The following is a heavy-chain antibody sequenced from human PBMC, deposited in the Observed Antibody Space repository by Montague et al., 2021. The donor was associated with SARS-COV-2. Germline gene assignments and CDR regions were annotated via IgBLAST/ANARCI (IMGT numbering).Heavy chain of an antibody. Sequence: SETLSLTCTVSGGSISNYHWNWIRQPPGKGLEWIAYIYYSGSTNYNPSLQSRVTISVDTSRNQLSLRLPSVTAAGTAVYYCARQLRVRRTWQVGDYNHYGMDVWGQGTTVSVSS. J-gene: IGHJ6*02. CDR2: IYYSGST. CDR1: GGSISNYH. V-gene: IGHV4-59*08. D-gene: IGHD3-10*01. CDR3: ARQLRVRRTWQVGDYNHYGMDV.